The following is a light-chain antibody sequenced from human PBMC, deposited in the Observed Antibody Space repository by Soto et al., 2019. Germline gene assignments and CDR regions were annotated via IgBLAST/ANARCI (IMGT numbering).Light chain of an antibody. CDR2: GAS. J-gene: IGKJ1*01. Sequence: EIVMTQSPATLSVSPGERVTLSCRASQSVTSNLAWYQQKPGQAPILLIFGASTRATGLPARFSGSGSGTEFTLTISSLQPDDFATYYCQQYNSYSRTFGQGTKVDIK. V-gene: IGKV3-15*01. CDR3: QQYNSYSRT. CDR1: QSVTSN.